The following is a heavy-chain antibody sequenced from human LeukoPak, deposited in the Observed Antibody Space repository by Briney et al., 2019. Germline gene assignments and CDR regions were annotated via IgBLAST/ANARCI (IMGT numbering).Heavy chain of an antibody. J-gene: IGHJ4*02. D-gene: IGHD3-10*01. Sequence: GGSLRLSCAASGFTVSSNYMSWVRQSPGRGLEWVSIVYSGGSTYYADSVKGRFTISRDNSKNTLYLQMNSLKTEDTAVYYCTTGRWVRGNYFDYWGQGTLVTVSS. CDR3: TTGRWVRGNYFDY. CDR1: GFTVSSNY. V-gene: IGHV3-66*01. CDR2: VYSGGST.